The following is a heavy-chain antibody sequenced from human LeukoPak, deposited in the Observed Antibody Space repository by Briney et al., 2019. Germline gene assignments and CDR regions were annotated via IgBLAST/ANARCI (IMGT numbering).Heavy chain of an antibody. J-gene: IGHJ4*02. CDR3: ARERNLEIAVAGTIFDY. CDR1: GFTVSSKY. CDR2: IYSGGDT. V-gene: IGHV3-66*01. Sequence: GGSLRLSCAASGFTVSSKYMSWVRQAPGKGLEWVSVIYSGGDTYYADSVKGRFTISRDNSKNMIYLETSSLKAEDTAVYYCARERNLEIAVAGTIFDYWGQGTLVTVSS. D-gene: IGHD6-19*01.